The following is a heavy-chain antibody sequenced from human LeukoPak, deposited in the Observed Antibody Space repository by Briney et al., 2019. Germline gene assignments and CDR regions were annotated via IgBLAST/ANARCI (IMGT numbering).Heavy chain of an antibody. J-gene: IGHJ4*02. CDR2: ISWKSDSM. D-gene: IGHD6-19*01. V-gene: IGHV3-9*01. CDR3: AKDGGHSSVLYYFES. Sequence: GRSLRLSYEASGFIFDDYAMHWVRQVPGKGLEWVSGISWKSDSMRYADSVKGRFTVSRDNAKNSLYLQMNSLRPEDTAFYYCAKDGGHSSVLYYFESWGQGTLVTVSS. CDR1: GFIFDDYA.